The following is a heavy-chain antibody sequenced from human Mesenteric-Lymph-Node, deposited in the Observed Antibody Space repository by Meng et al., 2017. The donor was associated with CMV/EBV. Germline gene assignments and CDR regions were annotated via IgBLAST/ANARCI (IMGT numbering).Heavy chain of an antibody. CDR3: ARVPSIATRPGRFCFDL. Sequence: GESLKISCVASGFPFSDYYMTWIRQAPGKGLEWISYISSTGSITNYADSVKGRFTISRDNAKISVYLQMDSLRPEDTAVYFCARVPSIATRPGRFCFDLWGQGTLVTVSS. J-gene: IGHJ5*02. CDR2: ISSTGSIT. V-gene: IGHV3-11*01. D-gene: IGHD6-6*01. CDR1: GFPFSDYY.